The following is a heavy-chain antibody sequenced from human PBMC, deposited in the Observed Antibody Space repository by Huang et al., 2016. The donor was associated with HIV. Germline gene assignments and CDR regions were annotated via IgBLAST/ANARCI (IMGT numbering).Heavy chain of an antibody. J-gene: IGHJ4*02. V-gene: IGHV3-30*02. CDR3: VKDPQQGGPRDY. CDR1: GFSFSSYG. D-gene: IGHD2-15*01. CDR2: IWLDGSDE. Sequence: QLVESGGCVVQPGGSLRLSCAASGFSFSSYGMHWVRQAPGKGLEWVTFIWLDGSDEYYADSVKGRFTTSRDNSKSTLYLQMNSLRPEDTAVYYCVKDPQQGGPRDYWGQGTLVTVSS.